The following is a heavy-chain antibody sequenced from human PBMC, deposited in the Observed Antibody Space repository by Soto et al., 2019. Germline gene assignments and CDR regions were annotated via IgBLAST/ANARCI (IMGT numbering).Heavy chain of an antibody. CDR1: GFPFSSYA. D-gene: IGHD1-26*01. V-gene: IGHV3-23*01. CDR3: GKGRWEGYGVAV. Sequence: EVQLLESGGGLVQPGGSLRLSCAASGFPFSSYAMSWVRQAPGKGLEWVSTISSSGGSTYYADSVKGRYTISRDDSKDTRCLQMNSLGAYDSAVEYCGKGRWEGYGVAVVGQGTTVTVSS. CDR2: ISSSGGST. J-gene: IGHJ6*02.